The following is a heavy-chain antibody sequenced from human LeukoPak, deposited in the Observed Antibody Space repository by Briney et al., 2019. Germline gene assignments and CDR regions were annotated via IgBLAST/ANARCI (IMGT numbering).Heavy chain of an antibody. J-gene: IGHJ4*02. V-gene: IGHV3-23*01. CDR2: ISGSGGST. CDR3: AKRSNFWTGYLDY. D-gene: IGHD3/OR15-3a*01. CDR1: KFTFTNYA. Sequence: PRGSLRLSCTPAKFTFTNYAMSWVRHAPEKGLEWVSVISGSGGSTYYADSVKGRFTISRDNSKDTLFLQMNSLRTEDTAVYYCAKRSNFWTGYLDYWGQGTLVTVSS.